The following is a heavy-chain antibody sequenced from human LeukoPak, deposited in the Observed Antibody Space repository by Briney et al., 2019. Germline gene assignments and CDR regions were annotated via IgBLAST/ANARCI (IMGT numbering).Heavy chain of an antibody. Sequence: GGYLRRSCAASGFTFSNAWMSWVRQAPGKGLEWVGGIKSKTDGGTTDYAALVKGRVTISRDDSKNTLYLQMNSLKTEDTAVYYCTTERRGAFDYWGQGTLVTVSS. J-gene: IGHJ4*02. CDR2: IKSKTDGGTT. CDR3: TTERRGAFDY. CDR1: GFTFSNAW. V-gene: IGHV3-15*01.